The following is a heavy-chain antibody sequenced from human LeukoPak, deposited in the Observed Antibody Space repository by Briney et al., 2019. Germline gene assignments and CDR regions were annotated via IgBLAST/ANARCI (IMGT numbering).Heavy chain of an antibody. CDR1: RYASNSVR. CDR3: VRVDSCSYVSWYIDL. D-gene: IGHD5-18*01. J-gene: IGHJ2*01. CDR2: IKQDGSDK. Sequence: GGSLSLSCAPSRYASNSVRTSGGRQAPGKGLEWVANIKQDGSDKYYLDSVEGRFTISRDSGKNSLYLQLNSLRAEDTAVSDCVRVDSCSYVSWYIDLWGRGTLVTVPS. V-gene: IGHV3-7*03.